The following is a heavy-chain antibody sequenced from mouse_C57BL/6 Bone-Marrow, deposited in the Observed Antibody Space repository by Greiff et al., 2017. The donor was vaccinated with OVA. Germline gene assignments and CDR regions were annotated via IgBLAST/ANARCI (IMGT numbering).Heavy chain of an antibody. CDR1: GYTFTSYW. V-gene: IGHV1-64*01. J-gene: IGHJ3*01. D-gene: IGHD2-4*01. CDR3: ARGGLRRAAWFAY. CDR2: IHPNSGST. Sequence: VKLQQPGAELVKPGASVKLSCKASGYTFTSYWMHWVKQRPGQGLEWIGMIHPNSGSTNYNEKFKSKATLTVDKSSSTAYMQLSSLTSEDSAVYYCARGGLRRAAWFAYWGQGTLVTVSA.